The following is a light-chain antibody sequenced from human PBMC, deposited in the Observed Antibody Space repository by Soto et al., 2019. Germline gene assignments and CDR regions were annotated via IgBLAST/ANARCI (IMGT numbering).Light chain of an antibody. CDR2: GAS. CDR3: QQYNNWPRT. Sequence: EIVMTQSPATLSVSPWERATLSCRANQNILSNLAWYQQKPGQSPRLLIYGASTRATGVPARFSGSGSGTEFTLTISSLQSEDFAVYYCQQYNNWPRTFGQGTKVDIK. V-gene: IGKV3-15*01. J-gene: IGKJ1*01. CDR1: QNILSN.